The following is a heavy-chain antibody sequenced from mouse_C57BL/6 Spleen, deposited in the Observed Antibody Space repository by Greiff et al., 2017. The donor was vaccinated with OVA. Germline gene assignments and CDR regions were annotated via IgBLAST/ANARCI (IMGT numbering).Heavy chain of an antibody. D-gene: IGHD2-1*01. J-gene: IGHJ4*01. CDR3: ARYNYGNYDYAMDY. CDR2: INPNNGGT. Sequence: VQLQQSGPELVKPGASVKITCKASGYTFTDYNMDWVKQSHGKSLEWIGDINPNNGGTIYNQKFKGKATLTVDKSSSTAYMELRSLTSEDTAVYYCARYNYGNYDYAMDYWGQGTSVTVSS. CDR1: GYTFTDYN. V-gene: IGHV1-18*01.